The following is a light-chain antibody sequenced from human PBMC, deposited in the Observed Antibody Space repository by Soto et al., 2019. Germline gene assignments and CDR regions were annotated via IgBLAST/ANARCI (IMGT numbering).Light chain of an antibody. J-gene: IGKJ1*01. CDR2: AAS. V-gene: IGKV3-20*01. Sequence: EIVLTQSPGTLSLSPGERATLSCRASQSVSSAYLAWYQHKPGQPPTLLIYAASRRVPGIPDRFSGSGCGKDFTLTISRREHEDFAVYYCQQYGSSSTWTFGQGTKVEIK. CDR3: QQYGSSSTWT. CDR1: QSVSSAY.